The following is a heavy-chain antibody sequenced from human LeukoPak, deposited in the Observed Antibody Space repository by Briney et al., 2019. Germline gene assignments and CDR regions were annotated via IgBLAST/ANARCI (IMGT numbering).Heavy chain of an antibody. D-gene: IGHD1-26*01. V-gene: IGHV4-59*01. CDR3: ARDNGVGAANYFQH. J-gene: IGHJ1*01. CDR1: GGSISSYY. CDR2: IYYSGST. Sequence: SETLSLTCTVSGGSISSYYWSWIRQPPGKGLEWIGYIYYSGSTNYNPSLKSRVTISVDTSKNQFSLKLSSVTAADTAVYCCARDNGVGAANYFQHWGQGTLVTVSS.